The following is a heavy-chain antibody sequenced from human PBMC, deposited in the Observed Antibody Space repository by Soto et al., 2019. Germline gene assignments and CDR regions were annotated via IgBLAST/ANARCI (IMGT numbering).Heavy chain of an antibody. CDR3: ARNLAAGDY. J-gene: IGHJ4*02. Sequence: ASVKVSCKASGYTFTNSYIHWVRQAPGQGLEWMALLNPNGGSTNYAQNIQGRVTVTRDTSTSTVYMELTSLTSEDTADYYCARNLAAGDYWGQGTLVTVSS. V-gene: IGHV1-46*01. CDR1: GYTFTNSY. D-gene: IGHD6-13*01. CDR2: LNPNGGST.